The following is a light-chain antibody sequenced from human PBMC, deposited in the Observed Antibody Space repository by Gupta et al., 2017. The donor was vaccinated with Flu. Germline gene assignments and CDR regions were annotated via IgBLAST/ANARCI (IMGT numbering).Light chain of an antibody. CDR2: SNN. Sequence: RVTISCSGDSSNIGINYVYWYQQFPGTAPKLLMYSNNQRPSRVPDRFSGSKSGTSASLAISGLRSEDEADYYCATWDDSVSGWVFGGGTKLTVL. J-gene: IGLJ3*02. V-gene: IGLV1-47*02. CDR1: SSNIGINY. CDR3: ATWDDSVSGWV.